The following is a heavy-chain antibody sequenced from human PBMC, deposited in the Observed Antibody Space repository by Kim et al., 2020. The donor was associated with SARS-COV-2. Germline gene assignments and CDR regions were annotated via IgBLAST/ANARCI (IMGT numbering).Heavy chain of an antibody. CDR3: ARPKSGGDFGLAFDI. D-gene: IGHD2-21*02. Sequence: PSFQGPVTISADKSSSTAYLQWSSLKASDTAMYYCARPKSGGDFGLAFDIWGQGTMVTVSS. J-gene: IGHJ3*02. V-gene: IGHV5-51*01.